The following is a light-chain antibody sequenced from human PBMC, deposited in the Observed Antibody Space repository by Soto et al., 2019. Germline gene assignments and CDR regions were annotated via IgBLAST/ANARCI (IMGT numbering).Light chain of an antibody. CDR3: QKYNGAPPLFT. V-gene: IGKV1-27*01. J-gene: IGKJ3*01. Sequence: DIQMTQSPSSLSASVGDRVTITCRAGHDIGNSLAWYQQKPGQVPNLVIFAASTLQSGVPSRFSRSGSGTDLTLTINSLQPEDVATYYCQKYNGAPPLFTFGPGTKVDIK. CDR1: HDIGNS. CDR2: AAS.